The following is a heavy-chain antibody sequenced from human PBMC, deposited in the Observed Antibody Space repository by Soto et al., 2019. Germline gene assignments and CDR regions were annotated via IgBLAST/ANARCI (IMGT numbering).Heavy chain of an antibody. CDR3: TRSVTGTTAHFDY. V-gene: IGHV3-73*02. J-gene: IGHJ4*02. CDR2: MRSEANSYAT. D-gene: IGHD1-7*01. CDR1: GFTFSGSA. Sequence: EVQLVESGGGLVQPGGSLKLSCAASGFTFSGSAMHWVRQASGKGLEWVGRMRSEANSYATAYAASVKGRFTISRDDSKNTAYLQMNSLTTEDTAVYYCTRSVTGTTAHFDYWGQGTLVTVSS.